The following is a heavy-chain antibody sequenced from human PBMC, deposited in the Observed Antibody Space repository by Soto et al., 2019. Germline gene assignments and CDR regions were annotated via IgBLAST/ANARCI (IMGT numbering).Heavy chain of an antibody. J-gene: IGHJ6*02. CDR3: ARIAARTPPFYYYGMDV. D-gene: IGHD6-6*01. CDR2: INHSGST. CDR1: GGSFSGYY. Sequence: SETLSLTCAVYGGSFSGYYWSWIRQPPGKGLEWIREINHSGSTNYNPSLKSRVTISVDTSKNQFSLKLSSVTAADTAVYYCARIAARTPPFYYYGMDVWGQGTTVTVSS. V-gene: IGHV4-34*01.